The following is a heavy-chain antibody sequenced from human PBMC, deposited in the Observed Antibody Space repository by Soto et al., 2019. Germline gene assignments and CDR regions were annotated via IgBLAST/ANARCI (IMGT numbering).Heavy chain of an antibody. CDR1: GGTFSSYT. V-gene: IGHV1-69*02. J-gene: IGHJ4*02. Sequence: QVKLVQSGAEVRKPGSSVKVSCTASGGTFSSYTINWVRQAPGQGPEWMGRVIPILAISNYAQKFQGRVTITAAQSTTTADMYLSSLRSADTALYYCATNYGSGSTHFDYWGQGTLVTVSS. CDR3: ATNYGSGSTHFDY. D-gene: IGHD3-10*01. CDR2: VIPILAIS.